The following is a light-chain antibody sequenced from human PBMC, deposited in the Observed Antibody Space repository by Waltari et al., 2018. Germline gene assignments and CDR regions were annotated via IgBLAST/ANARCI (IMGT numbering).Light chain of an antibody. Sequence: DIVMTQSPDSLAVSLGERATIHCKSSQTILYSSKTKNYLAWYQQKPGQPPKLRIYWASTRESGVPDRFSGSGSGTDFTLTVSSLQAEDVAGYYCQQYYSAPFTFGPGTKVDI. CDR2: WAS. CDR1: QTILYSSKTKNY. CDR3: QQYYSAPFT. V-gene: IGKV4-1*01. J-gene: IGKJ3*01.